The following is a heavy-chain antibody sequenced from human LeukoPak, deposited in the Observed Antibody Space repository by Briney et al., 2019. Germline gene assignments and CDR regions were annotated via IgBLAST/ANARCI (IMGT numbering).Heavy chain of an antibody. CDR1: GYTFTGYY. CDR2: INPNSGGT. J-gene: IGHJ4*02. Sequence: ASVKVSCKASGYTFTGYYMHWVRQAPGQGLEWMGWINPNSGGTNYAQKFQGRVTMTRDTSISTAYMELSRLRSDDTAVYYCAREDSSSWYCLDYWGQGTLVTVSS. V-gene: IGHV1-2*02. CDR3: AREDSSSWYCLDY. D-gene: IGHD6-13*01.